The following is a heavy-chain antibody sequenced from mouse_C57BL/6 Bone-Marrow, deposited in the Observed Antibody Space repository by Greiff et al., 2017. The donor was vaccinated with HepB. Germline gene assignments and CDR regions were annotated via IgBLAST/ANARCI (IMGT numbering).Heavy chain of an antibody. V-gene: IGHV5-6*01. J-gene: IGHJ1*03. CDR1: GFTFSSYG. CDR2: ISSGGSYT. CDR3: ARGTPYYYGSSYRYFDV. Sequence: EVQVVESGGDLVKPGGSLKLSCAASGFTFSSYGMSWVRQTPDKRLEWVATISSGGSYTYYPDSVKGRFTISRDNAKNTLYLQMSSLKSEDTAMYYCARGTPYYYGSSYRYFDVWGTGTTVTVSS. D-gene: IGHD1-1*01.